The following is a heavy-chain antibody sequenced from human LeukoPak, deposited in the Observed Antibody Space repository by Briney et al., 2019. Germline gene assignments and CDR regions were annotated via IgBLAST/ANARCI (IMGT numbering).Heavy chain of an antibody. V-gene: IGHV3-9*01. J-gene: IGHJ3*02. Sequence: PGGSLRLSCAASGFLFDRYATNWVRQAPGKGLEWVSGISWNSGSIGYADSVKGRFTISRDNAKNSLYLQMNSLRTEDTALYYCAKDIDSSGYYGEAFDIWGQGTMVTVSS. CDR3: AKDIDSSGYYGEAFDI. CDR1: GFLFDRYA. CDR2: ISWNSGSI. D-gene: IGHD3-22*01.